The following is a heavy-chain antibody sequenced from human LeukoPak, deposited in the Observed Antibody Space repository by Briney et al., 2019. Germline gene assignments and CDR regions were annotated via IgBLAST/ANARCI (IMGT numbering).Heavy chain of an antibody. J-gene: IGHJ5*02. CDR1: GGSISSYY. Sequence: SETLSLTCTVSGGSISSYYWSWIRQPAGKGLEWIGRIYTSGSTNYNPSLKSRVTISVDTSKNQFSLKLSSVTAADTAVYYCARDSYPITIFGVSWFDPWGRGTLVTVSS. D-gene: IGHD3-3*01. V-gene: IGHV4-4*07. CDR3: ARDSYPITIFGVSWFDP. CDR2: IYTSGST.